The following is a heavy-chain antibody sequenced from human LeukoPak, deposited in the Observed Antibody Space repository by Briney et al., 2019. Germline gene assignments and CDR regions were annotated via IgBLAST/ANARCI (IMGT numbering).Heavy chain of an antibody. D-gene: IGHD3-10*01. V-gene: IGHV3-30*02. Sequence: PGGSLRLSCAASGFTFNYYGMHWVRQAPGKGLEWVAFIRYDGNDKYYAESVKGRFTISRDTSTLYLQMNSLRVEDTAVYYCAKDLMRDRWFGESWGQGTLVTVSS. CDR3: AKDLMRDRWFGES. CDR1: GFTFNYYG. CDR2: IRYDGNDK. J-gene: IGHJ1*01.